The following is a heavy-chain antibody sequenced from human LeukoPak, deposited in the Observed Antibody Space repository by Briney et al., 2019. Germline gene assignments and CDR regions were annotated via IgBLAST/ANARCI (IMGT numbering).Heavy chain of an antibody. D-gene: IGHD2-2*01. V-gene: IGHV3-49*03. J-gene: IGHJ4*02. CDR2: IRSKPYGWTT. CDR3: SRDRDIVLAPAAYN. Sequence: GGSLRLSCTASGFTFGDYTMSWFRQAPGKGLEWVGYIRSKPYGWTTEYAASVKGRFTISRDDSKSIAYLRMNSLKTEDTAVYYCSRDRDIVLAPAAYNWGQGTLVTVSS. CDR1: GFTFGDYT.